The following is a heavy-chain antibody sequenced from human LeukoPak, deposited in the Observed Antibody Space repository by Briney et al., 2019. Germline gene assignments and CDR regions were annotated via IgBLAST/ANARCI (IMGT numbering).Heavy chain of an antibody. J-gene: IGHJ4*02. CDR1: GGSISSGGYY. V-gene: IGHV4-61*08. D-gene: IGHD6-19*01. Sequence: SQTLSLTCTVSGGSISSGGYYWSWIRQPPGKGLEWIGYIYYSGSTNYNPSLKSRVTISVDTSKNQFSLKLSSVTAADTAVYYCARGLGSSGWPELFDYWGQGTLVTVSS. CDR3: ARGLGSSGWPELFDY. CDR2: IYYSGST.